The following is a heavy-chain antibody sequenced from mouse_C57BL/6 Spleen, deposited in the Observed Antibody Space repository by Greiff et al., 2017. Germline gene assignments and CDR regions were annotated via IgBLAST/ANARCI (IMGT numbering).Heavy chain of an antibody. J-gene: IGHJ2*01. CDR3: ARSYGSSPRHFED. CDR2: INPSNGGT. D-gene: IGHD1-1*01. Sequence: QVQLQQPGPELVKPGASVKLSCKASGYTFTSYWMHWVKQRPGQGLEWIGNINPSNGGTNYNEKFKSKATLTVDKSSSTAYMQLRGLTSEDSAVYYCARSYGSSPRHFEDWGQGTTLSVSS. V-gene: IGHV1-53*01. CDR1: GYTFTSYW.